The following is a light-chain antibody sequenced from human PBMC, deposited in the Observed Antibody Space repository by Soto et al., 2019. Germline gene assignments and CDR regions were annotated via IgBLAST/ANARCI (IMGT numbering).Light chain of an antibody. CDR1: QSISTW. CDR3: QQYNTYSRT. Sequence: DIQMTQSPSTLSASVGDRVTISCRASQSISTWLAWYQQKPGKAPNLLIYKASTLQSGVPSRFSGSGSGTEFTLPISSLQPDDFATYYCQQYNTYSRTFGQGTKVEI. J-gene: IGKJ1*01. V-gene: IGKV1-5*03. CDR2: KAS.